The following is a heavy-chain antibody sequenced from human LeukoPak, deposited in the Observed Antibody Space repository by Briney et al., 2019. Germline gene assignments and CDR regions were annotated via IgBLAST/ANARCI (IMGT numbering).Heavy chain of an antibody. D-gene: IGHD3-9*01. CDR2: ITDSGSTI. V-gene: IGHV3-11*01. CDR3: ARSIGLTGGGVNV. CDR1: GFTFRDYN. J-gene: IGHJ6*02. Sequence: GGSLRLSCAASGFTFRDYNMNWVRQAPGKGLEWVSYITDSGSTIHYADSVNGRFTISRDNAKNSLYLQMNSLRAEDSAVYYCARSIGLTGGGVNVWGRGTTVTVSS.